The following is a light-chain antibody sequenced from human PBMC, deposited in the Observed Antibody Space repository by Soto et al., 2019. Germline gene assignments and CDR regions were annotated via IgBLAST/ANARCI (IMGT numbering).Light chain of an antibody. J-gene: IGKJ2*01. CDR1: QSVSSSY. V-gene: IGKV3-20*01. CDR2: GAS. Sequence: EIVLTQSPGTLSLSPGERATLSCRASQSVSSSYLAWYQQKPGQAPRLLIYGASSRATGIPDRFSGSGSGTDFTLTISRLEPEDFAVYYCQQYGSSTPVTDFGQGTKLEIK. CDR3: QQYGSSTPVTD.